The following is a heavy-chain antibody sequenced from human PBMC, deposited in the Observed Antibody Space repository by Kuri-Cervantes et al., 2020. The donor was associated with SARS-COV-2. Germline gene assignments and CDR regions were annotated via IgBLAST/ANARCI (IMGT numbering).Heavy chain of an antibody. J-gene: IGHJ5*02. V-gene: IGHV4-39*01. CDR1: GGSINSSSYY. CDR3: ARQNILDSAWFDP. D-gene: IGHD5-12*01. Sequence: SETLSLTCTVPGGSINSSSYYWGWIRQPPGKGLEWIGSIYYSGSTYYNPSLKSRVTISLDTSKNHFSLRLTSVTAADTAVYYCARQNILDSAWFDPWGQGTLVTVSS. CDR2: IYYSGST.